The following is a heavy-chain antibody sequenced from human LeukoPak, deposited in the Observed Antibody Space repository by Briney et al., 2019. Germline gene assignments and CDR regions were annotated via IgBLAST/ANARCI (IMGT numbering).Heavy chain of an antibody. Sequence: ASVKVSCKASGYTFTGYYMHWVRQAPGQGLEWMGWINPNSGGTNYAQKFQGWVTMTRDTSISTAYMELSRLRSDDTAVYYCARVSREGLPRDAFDIWGQGTMVTVSS. J-gene: IGHJ3*02. CDR3: ARVSREGLPRDAFDI. CDR2: INPNSGGT. V-gene: IGHV1-2*04. CDR1: GYTFTGYY. D-gene: IGHD2-15*01.